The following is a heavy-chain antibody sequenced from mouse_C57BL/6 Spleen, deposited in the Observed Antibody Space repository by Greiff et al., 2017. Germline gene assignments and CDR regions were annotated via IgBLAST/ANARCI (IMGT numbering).Heavy chain of an antibody. CDR3: ARHEEEDDYGLRDWFAY. CDR2: FYPGSGSI. CDR1: GYTFTEYT. J-gene: IGHJ3*01. D-gene: IGHD2-2*01. Sequence: VKLVESGAELVKPGASVKLSCKASGYTFTEYTIHWVKQRSGQGLEWIGWFYPGSGSIKYNEKFKDKATLTADKSSSTVYMELSRLTSEDSAVYCWARHEEEDDYGLRDWFAYWGQGTLVTVSA. V-gene: IGHV1-62-2*01.